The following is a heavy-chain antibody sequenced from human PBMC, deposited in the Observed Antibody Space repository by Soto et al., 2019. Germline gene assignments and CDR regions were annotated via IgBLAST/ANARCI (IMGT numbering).Heavy chain of an antibody. Sequence: SETLSLTCTFSCGSLPSYYWSWIRQSAGKGLEWIGRIYNGGNTKYNPSLKSRVTMSADTSKNQFSLRLNSVTAADTAVYYCARDGSDSYGLGVWGQGTRVTVSS. V-gene: IGHV4-4*07. J-gene: IGHJ6*02. D-gene: IGHD3-10*01. CDR3: ARDGSDSYGLGV. CDR1: CGSLPSYY. CDR2: IYNGGNT.